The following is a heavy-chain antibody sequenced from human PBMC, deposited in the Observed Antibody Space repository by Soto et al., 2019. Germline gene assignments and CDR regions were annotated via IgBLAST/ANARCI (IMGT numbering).Heavy chain of an antibody. CDR3: AKASRRTSEKLRGEYSSSSRFWSFDY. Sequence: GGSLRLSCAASGFTFSSYAMSWVRQAPGKGLEWVSAISGSGGSTYYADSVKGRFTISRDNSKNTLYLQMNSLRAEDTAVYYCAKASRRTSEKLRGEYSSSSRFWSFDYWGQGTLVTVSS. V-gene: IGHV3-23*01. D-gene: IGHD6-6*01. J-gene: IGHJ4*02. CDR2: ISGSGGST. CDR1: GFTFSSYA.